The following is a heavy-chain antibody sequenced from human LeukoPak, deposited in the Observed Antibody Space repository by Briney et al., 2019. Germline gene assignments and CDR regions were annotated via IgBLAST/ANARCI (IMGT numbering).Heavy chain of an antibody. CDR2: IWYDGSNK. CDR1: GFTFSSYG. Sequence: PGGSLILSCAASGFTFSSYGMHWVRQAPGKGLEWVAVIWYDGSNKYYADSVKGRFTISRDNSKNTLYLQMNSLRAEDTAVYYCARGHFYDSSDYYHDAFDIWGQGTMVTVSS. CDR3: ARGHFYDSSDYYHDAFDI. J-gene: IGHJ3*02. D-gene: IGHD3-22*01. V-gene: IGHV3-33*01.